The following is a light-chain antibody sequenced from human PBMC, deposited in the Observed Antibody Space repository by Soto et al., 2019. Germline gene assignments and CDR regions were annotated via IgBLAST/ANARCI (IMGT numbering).Light chain of an antibody. CDR3: LSEG. V-gene: IGLV1-40*01. Sequence: QSVLTQPPSVSGAPGQRVTMSCTGSSSNIGAGYDVHWYQQLPGTAPKLLIYGNSNRPSGVPDRFSGSKSGTSASLAITGLQAEDEADYSSLSEGFGTGTKLTVL. J-gene: IGLJ1*01. CDR1: SSNIGAGYD. CDR2: GNS.